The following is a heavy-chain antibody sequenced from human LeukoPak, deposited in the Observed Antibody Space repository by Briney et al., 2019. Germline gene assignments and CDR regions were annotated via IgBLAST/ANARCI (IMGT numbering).Heavy chain of an antibody. CDR1: GFTFSSYA. D-gene: IGHD6-19*01. CDR2: IGGSGGST. J-gene: IGHJ4*02. Sequence: GWSLRLSCAASGFTFSSYAMSWVRQAPGKGLEWVSAIGGSGGSTYYADSVKGRFSISRDNSKNTLYLQMNSLRAEDTAIYYCAKAGRPQAVAGWIDYWGQGTLVTVSS. V-gene: IGHV3-23*01. CDR3: AKAGRPQAVAGWIDY.